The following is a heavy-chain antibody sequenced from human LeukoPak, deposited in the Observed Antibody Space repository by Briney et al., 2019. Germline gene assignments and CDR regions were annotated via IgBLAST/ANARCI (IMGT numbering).Heavy chain of an antibody. J-gene: IGHJ5*02. D-gene: IGHD6-13*01. CDR1: GGSISSGRYY. Sequence: PSETLSLTCTVSGGSISSGRYYWAWIRQSPGKGLQWLGTIYESGSTYYNPSLQTRITISVDTSKDQFSLKLTSVTAADTAVYYCARHFDPRGVNWFDPWGQGILVTVSS. CDR3: ARHFDPRGVNWFDP. CDR2: IYESGST. V-gene: IGHV4-39*01.